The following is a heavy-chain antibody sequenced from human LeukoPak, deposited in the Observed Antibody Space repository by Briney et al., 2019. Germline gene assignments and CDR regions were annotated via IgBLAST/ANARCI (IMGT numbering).Heavy chain of an antibody. Sequence: GASVKVSCKASGYTFTSYAMNWVRQAPGQGLEWMGGIIPIFGTANYAQKFQGRVTITADKSTSTAYMELSSLRSEDTAVYYCAKEVATGIDYWGQGTLVTVSS. CDR2: IIPIFGTA. CDR3: AKEVATGIDY. J-gene: IGHJ4*02. V-gene: IGHV1-69*06. D-gene: IGHD5-12*01. CDR1: GYTFTSYA.